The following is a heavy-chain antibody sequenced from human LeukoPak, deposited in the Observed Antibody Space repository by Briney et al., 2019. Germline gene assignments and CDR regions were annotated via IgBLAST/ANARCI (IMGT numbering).Heavy chain of an antibody. CDR1: VYTFTCYY. V-gene: IGHV1-2*02. Sequence: ASVKVSCKASVYTFTCYYMHLVRQAPGQGLEWMGWINPNSGGTNYAQKFQGRVTMTRDTSISTAYMELSRLRSDDTAVYFCARAQQWLGGWFDPWGQGTLVTVSS. CDR2: INPNSGGT. J-gene: IGHJ5*02. D-gene: IGHD6-19*01. CDR3: ARAQQWLGGWFDP.